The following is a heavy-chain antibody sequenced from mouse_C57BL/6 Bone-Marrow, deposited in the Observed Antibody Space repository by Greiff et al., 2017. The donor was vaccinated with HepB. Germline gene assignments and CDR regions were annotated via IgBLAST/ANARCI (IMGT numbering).Heavy chain of an antibody. J-gene: IGHJ3*01. D-gene: IGHD2-5*01. CDR3: ARGRDYSNLAWFAY. CDR1: GYSITSGYY. V-gene: IGHV3-6*01. CDR2: ISYDGSN. Sequence: EVKLMESGPGLVKPSQSLSLTCSVTGYSITSGYYWNWIRQFPGNKLEWMGYISYDGSNNYNPSLKNRISITRDTSKNQFFLKLNSVTTEDTATYYCARGRDYSNLAWFAYWGQGTLVTVSA.